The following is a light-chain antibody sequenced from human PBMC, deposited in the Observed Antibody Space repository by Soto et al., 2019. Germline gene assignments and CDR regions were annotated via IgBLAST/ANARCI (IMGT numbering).Light chain of an antibody. V-gene: IGKV3-15*01. CDR2: GAS. CDR1: QSVSNN. J-gene: IGKJ4*01. CDR3: QQYNTWPLT. Sequence: EMVMTQSPATLSVSPGESATLSCRASQSVSNNLAWYQQKPGQAPRLLIYGASTRATGIPARFSGSGSETEFTLTISSLQSEDFAVYYCQQYNTWPLTFGGGTRVEIK.